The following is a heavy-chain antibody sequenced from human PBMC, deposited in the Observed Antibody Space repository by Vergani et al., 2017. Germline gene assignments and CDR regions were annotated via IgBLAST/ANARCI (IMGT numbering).Heavy chain of an antibody. D-gene: IGHD1-26*01. J-gene: IGHJ6*02. CDR2: INPSGGST. CDR3: ARARLVSGSYSGGYYYYGMDV. V-gene: IGHV1-46*01. CDR1: GYTFTSYY. Sequence: QVQLVQSGAEVKKPGASVKVSCKASGYTFTSYYMHWVRQAPGQGLEWMGIINPSGGSTSYAQKFQGRVTMTTDTSTSTAYMELRSLRSDDTAVYYCARARLVSGSYSGGYYYYGMDVWGQGTTVTVSS.